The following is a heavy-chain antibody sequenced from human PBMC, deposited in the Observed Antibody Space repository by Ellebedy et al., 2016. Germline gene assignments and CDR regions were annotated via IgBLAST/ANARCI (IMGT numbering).Heavy chain of an antibody. Sequence: GGSLRLXCAVSGFTVSNDFMSWVRQAPDKRLEWVSIIYTEGNTYYADSVKGRFTISRDNSKNTLFLQMNSLRAEDTAVYYCAKDPTHGDDYWGQGTLVTVSS. J-gene: IGHJ4*02. D-gene: IGHD3-10*01. CDR1: GFTVSNDF. CDR2: IYTEGNT. CDR3: AKDPTHGDDY. V-gene: IGHV3-66*01.